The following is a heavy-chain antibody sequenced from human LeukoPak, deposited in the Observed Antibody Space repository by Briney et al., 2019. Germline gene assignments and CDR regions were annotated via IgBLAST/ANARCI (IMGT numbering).Heavy chain of an antibody. Sequence: SETLSLTCTVSGGSISSYYWSWIRQPPGKGLEWIGYIYYSGSTNYNPSLKSRVTISVDTSENQFSLKLSSVTAADTAVYYCARQGARGDYYFDYWGQGTLVTVSS. J-gene: IGHJ4*02. CDR2: IYYSGST. CDR3: ARQGARGDYYFDY. V-gene: IGHV4-59*08. D-gene: IGHD2-21*01. CDR1: GGSISSYY.